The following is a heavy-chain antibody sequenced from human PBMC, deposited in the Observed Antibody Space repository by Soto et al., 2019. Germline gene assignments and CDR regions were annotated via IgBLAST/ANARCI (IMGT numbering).Heavy chain of an antibody. CDR1: GYTFTNYG. CDR2: INAGNGNT. Sequence: ASVKVSCKASGYTFTNYGIHWVRQAPGQRLEWMGWINAGNGNTKYSQKFQGRVTITRDTSASTAYMELSSLRSEDTAVYYCARGLHVYYLDYWGQGTLVTVSS. CDR3: ARGLHVYYLDY. D-gene: IGHD3-16*01. J-gene: IGHJ4*02. V-gene: IGHV1-3*01.